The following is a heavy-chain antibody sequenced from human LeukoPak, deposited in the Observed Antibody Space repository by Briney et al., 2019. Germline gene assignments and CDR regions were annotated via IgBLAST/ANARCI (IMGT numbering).Heavy chain of an antibody. CDR1: GYIFTAYY. Sequence: ASLKVSCKASGYIFTAYYMHWVRQAPGQGPEWMGWIKADSGDTNYARTFQGRVTMTRDTSITTVYMELSSLTSDDTAVYYCTRIGDGYPYWGQGSLVTVSS. V-gene: IGHV1-2*02. D-gene: IGHD5-24*01. J-gene: IGHJ4*02. CDR3: TRIGDGYPY. CDR2: IKADSGDT.